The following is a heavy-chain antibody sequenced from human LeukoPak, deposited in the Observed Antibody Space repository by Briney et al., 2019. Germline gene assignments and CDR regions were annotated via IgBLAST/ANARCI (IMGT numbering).Heavy chain of an antibody. D-gene: IGHD6-13*01. V-gene: IGHV3-23*01. CDR2: ISGSGGST. CDR1: GFTFSSYA. Sequence: PGGSLTLSCAASGFTFSSYAMSWVRQAPGKGLEWVSAISGSGGSTYYADSVKGRFTISRDNSKNTLYLQMNSLRAEDTAVYYCAKDPSIAAAENWFDPWGQGTLVTVSS. J-gene: IGHJ5*02. CDR3: AKDPSIAAAENWFDP.